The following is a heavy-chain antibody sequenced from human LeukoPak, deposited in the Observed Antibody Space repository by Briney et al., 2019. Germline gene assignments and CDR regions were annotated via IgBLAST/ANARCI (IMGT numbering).Heavy chain of an antibody. D-gene: IGHD6-19*01. CDR3: ARVQRGIAVALDD. Sequence: GGSLRLSCAASGFTFSSYEMNWVRQAPGKGLEWVSYITTTGSSIYYADSVKGRFTISRDSVKNLLYLQMNSLRAEDTAVYYCARVQRGIAVALDDWGQATLATASS. CDR1: GFTFSSYE. J-gene: IGHJ4*02. CDR2: ITTTGSSI. V-gene: IGHV3-48*03.